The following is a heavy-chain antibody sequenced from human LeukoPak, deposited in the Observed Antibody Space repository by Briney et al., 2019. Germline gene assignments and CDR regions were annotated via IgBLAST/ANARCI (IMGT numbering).Heavy chain of an antibody. CDR3: ARKGRGPYGSVNGYFDY. V-gene: IGHV4-38-2*02. Sequence: SETLSLTCTVSGNSISSGYYWGWIRQPPGKGLEWIGIIYHTGTTYYNSSLKSRVTISVDTSKNQFSLKLNFVTAADTAVYYCARKGRGPYGSVNGYFDYWGQGTLVTASS. J-gene: IGHJ4*02. CDR1: GNSISSGYY. D-gene: IGHD3-10*01. CDR2: IYHTGTT.